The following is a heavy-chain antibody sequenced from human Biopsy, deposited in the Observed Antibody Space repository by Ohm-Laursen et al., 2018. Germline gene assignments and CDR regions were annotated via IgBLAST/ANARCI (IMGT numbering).Heavy chain of an antibody. Sequence: SETLSLICTVYSGSFSSNYWTWIRQPPGKGLEWIGEITHSGYTNYNPSLKSRVTVSVDTSKNQFSLKLSPVTAADTAVYYCASRLYGPNPIDYWGQGTLVTVSS. CDR1: SGSFSSNY. V-gene: IGHV4-34*01. CDR3: ASRLYGPNPIDY. J-gene: IGHJ4*02. D-gene: IGHD2-8*01. CDR2: ITHSGYT.